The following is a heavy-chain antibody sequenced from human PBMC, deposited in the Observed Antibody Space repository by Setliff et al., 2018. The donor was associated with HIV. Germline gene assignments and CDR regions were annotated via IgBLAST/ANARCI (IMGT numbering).Heavy chain of an antibody. CDR3: ARFTVVVFGAGEPSWFDP. D-gene: IGHD2-15*01. J-gene: IGHJ5*02. V-gene: IGHV4-30-4*08. CDR1: SDSIISGDYY. Sequence: SETLSLTCTVSSDSIISGDYYWSWIRQSPGKGLEWIGHIHYKGNIDYNASLKSRLAISSDTSKNQFSLNLSSVIAADTAIYFCARFTVVVFGAGEPSWFDPWGQGILVTVSS. CDR2: IHYKGNI.